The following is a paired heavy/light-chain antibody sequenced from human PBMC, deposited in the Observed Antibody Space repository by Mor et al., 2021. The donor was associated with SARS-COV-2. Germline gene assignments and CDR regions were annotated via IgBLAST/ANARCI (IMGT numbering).Light chain of an antibody. Sequence: DIQMTQSPSTLSASVGDRVTITCRASQSISSWLAWYQQKPGKAPKLLIYKASNLESGVPSRFSGSVSGTEFTLTISSLQPDEFASYYCQQYHSLPLTFGGGTKVEIK. V-gene: IGKV1-5*03. CDR2: KAS. CDR1: QSISSW. J-gene: IGKJ4*01. CDR3: QQYHSLPLT.
Heavy chain of an antibody. V-gene: IGHV3-23*01. CDR1: GFTFSNYD. CDR3: AKARGVTASKSDGFDY. CDR2: ITGDGSAT. Sequence: EVHLLESGGGLVQPGGSLRLSCAASGFTFSNYDMDWVRQAPGKGLEWVSRITGDGSATYYADSVKGRFTISRDNSKNTLNLQMNSLRAEDSAIYYCAKARGVTASKSDGFDYWGQGTLVTVSS. J-gene: IGHJ4*02. D-gene: IGHD2-21*02.